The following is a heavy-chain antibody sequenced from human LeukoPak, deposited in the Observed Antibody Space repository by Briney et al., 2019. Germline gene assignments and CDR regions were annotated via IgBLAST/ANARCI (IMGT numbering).Heavy chain of an antibody. D-gene: IGHD3-9*01. CDR3: ARYCGYDILTGYTLWYFDY. Sequence: SETLSLTCTVPGGSVSSYYWSWIRQPPGKGLEWIGYIYYNESTNYNPSLKSRVTISVDTSKNQFSLKLSSVTAADTAVYYCARYCGYDILTGYTLWYFDYWGQGTLVTVSS. J-gene: IGHJ4*02. CDR2: IYYNEST. CDR1: GGSVSSYY. V-gene: IGHV4-59*02.